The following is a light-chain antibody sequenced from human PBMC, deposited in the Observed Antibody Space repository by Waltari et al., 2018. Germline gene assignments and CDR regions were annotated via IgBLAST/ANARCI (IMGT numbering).Light chain of an antibody. CDR3: CSYAGADTSVL. CDR2: DVH. Sequence: QSALTQPRSVSGSPGQSVTVSCTGTSSDVGGYDFVSWYQQYPGQAPKLIIYDVHNRPHGVPDRFTGSKSGNTASLTISGLLNDDEADYYCCSYAGADTSVLFGGGTTLTVL. V-gene: IGLV2-11*01. CDR1: SSDVGGYDF. J-gene: IGLJ2*01.